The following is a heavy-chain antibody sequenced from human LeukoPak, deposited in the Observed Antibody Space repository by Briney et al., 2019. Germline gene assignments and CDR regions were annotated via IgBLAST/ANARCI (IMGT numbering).Heavy chain of an antibody. CDR2: ISPKSGGT. J-gene: IGHJ3*02. Sequence: ASVTVSFKASGYTFTDYYMHWVRPAPGQGVEWMGWISPKSGGTNYLEKFQGRVTLTRDTSISTAYMELSSLRSDDTAVYYCARAPGGADGFDIWGQGTMVTVSS. V-gene: IGHV1-2*02. CDR3: ARAPGGADGFDI. D-gene: IGHD3-16*01. CDR1: GYTFTDYY.